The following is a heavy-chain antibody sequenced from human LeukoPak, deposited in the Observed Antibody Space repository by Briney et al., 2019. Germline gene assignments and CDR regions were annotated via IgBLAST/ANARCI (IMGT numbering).Heavy chain of an antibody. D-gene: IGHD3-22*01. V-gene: IGHV3-7*01. CDR3: AWTWGPKKKSGYFDI. CDR1: GFTFTTSW. CDR2: IKQDGSAR. Sequence: GGSLRLSCAASGFTFTTSWMHWVRQAPGKGLEWLANIKQDGSARNYVDSVKGRFTISRDNALYLQMDNLGAEDTADYSSAWTWGPKKKSGYFDIWGQGTMVTVSS. J-gene: IGHJ3*02.